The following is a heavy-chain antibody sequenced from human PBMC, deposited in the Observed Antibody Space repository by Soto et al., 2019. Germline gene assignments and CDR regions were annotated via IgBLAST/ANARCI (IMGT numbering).Heavy chain of an antibody. CDR3: ARESHDLLTGPPWVWYFDL. Sequence: QVQLQQWGAGPLRPLETLSLTCGVSGGSFSGSYWAWIRQSPGKGLGWIGEINDRGSINYNQSRKSRVSISVATSKNHYALNLRSVTDADTAVYYCARESHDLLTGPPWVWYFDLWGRGTLVTVSS. D-gene: IGHD3-9*01. V-gene: IGHV4-34*01. CDR2: INDRGSI. J-gene: IGHJ2*01. CDR1: GGSFSGSY.